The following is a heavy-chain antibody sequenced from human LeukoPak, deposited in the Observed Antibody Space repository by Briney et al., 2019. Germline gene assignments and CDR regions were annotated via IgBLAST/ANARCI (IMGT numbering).Heavy chain of an antibody. J-gene: IGHJ5*02. CDR3: AREFPYYYGSGSYTWFDP. Sequence: PSETLSLTCTVSGGSISGSSYYWGWIRQPPRKGLEWIGNIYYSGSTYYNPPLKSRVTISVDTSKNQFSLKLSSVTAADTAVYYCAREFPYYYGSGSYTWFDPWGQGTLVTVSS. CDR1: GGSISGSSYY. D-gene: IGHD3-10*01. CDR2: IYYSGST. V-gene: IGHV4-39*07.